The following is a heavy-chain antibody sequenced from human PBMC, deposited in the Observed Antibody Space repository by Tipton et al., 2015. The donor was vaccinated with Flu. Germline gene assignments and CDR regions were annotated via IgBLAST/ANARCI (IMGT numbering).Heavy chain of an antibody. V-gene: IGHV4-38-2*01. CDR2: IYHNGGT. D-gene: IGHD6-6*01. J-gene: IGHJ4*02. CDR1: GDSIRSSDHY. Sequence: TLSLTCGVSGDSIRSSDHYWGWIRQPPGKGLEWIGNIYHNGGTFYNPSLKSRVTMSVDTSKNQFSLKLNSVTAADTAVYYCARLYTGSSDYFDYWGQGTLVTVSS. CDR3: ARLYTGSSDYFDY.